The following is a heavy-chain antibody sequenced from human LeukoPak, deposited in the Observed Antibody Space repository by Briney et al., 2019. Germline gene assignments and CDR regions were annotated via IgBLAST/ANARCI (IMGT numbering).Heavy chain of an antibody. V-gene: IGHV4-59*01. J-gene: IGHJ6*02. D-gene: IGHD6-19*01. CDR1: GGSISSYY. CDR3: AFDSSGSSYYGMDV. CDR2: IYYSGST. Sequence: SETLSLTCTVSGGSISSYYWSWIRQPPGKGLEWIGYIYYSGSTNYNPSLKSRVTISVDTSKSQFSLKLSSVTAADTAVYYCAFDSSGSSYYGMDVWGQGTTVTVSS.